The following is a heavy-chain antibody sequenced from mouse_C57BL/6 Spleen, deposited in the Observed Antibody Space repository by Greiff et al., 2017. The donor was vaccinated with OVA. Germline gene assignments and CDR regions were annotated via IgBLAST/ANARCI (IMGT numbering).Heavy chain of an antibody. Sequence: VQLQQSGPELVKPGASVKISCKASGYAFSSSWMNWVKQRPGKGLEWSGRIYPGDGDTNYNGKFKGKATLTADKSSSTAYMQLCSLTSEDSAVYFCARSFTTVADYWGQGTTLTVSS. J-gene: IGHJ2*01. CDR3: ARSFTTVADY. CDR2: IYPGDGDT. D-gene: IGHD1-1*01. CDR1: GYAFSSSW. V-gene: IGHV1-82*01.